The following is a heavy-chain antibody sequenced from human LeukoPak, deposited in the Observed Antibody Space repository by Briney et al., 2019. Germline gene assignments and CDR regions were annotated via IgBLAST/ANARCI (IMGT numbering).Heavy chain of an antibody. Sequence: GGSLRLSCTVSGFTVSSNSMSWVRQAPGKGLEWVSFIYSDNTHYSDSVKGRFTISRDNAKNSLYLQMNSLRAEDTAVYYCASYGSGNYYNYMDVWGKGTTVTISS. D-gene: IGHD3-10*01. CDR3: ASYGSGNYYNYMDV. CDR2: IYSDNT. CDR1: GFTVSSNS. V-gene: IGHV3-53*01. J-gene: IGHJ6*03.